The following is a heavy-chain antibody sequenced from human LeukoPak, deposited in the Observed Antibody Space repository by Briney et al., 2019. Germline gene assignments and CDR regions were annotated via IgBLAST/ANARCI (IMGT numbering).Heavy chain of an antibody. CDR1: GGIFSSYT. J-gene: IGHJ4*02. CDR2: IIPILGIA. Sequence: GASVKVSCKASGGIFSSYTISWVRQAPGQGLEWMGRIIPILGIANYAQKFQGRVTITADKSTSTAYMELSSLRSEDTAVYYCARDGIAAAGFGYWGQGTLVTVSS. V-gene: IGHV1-69*04. D-gene: IGHD6-13*01. CDR3: ARDGIAAAGFGY.